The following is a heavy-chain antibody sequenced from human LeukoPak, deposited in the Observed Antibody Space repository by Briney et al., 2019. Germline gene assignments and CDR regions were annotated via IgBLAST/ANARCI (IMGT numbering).Heavy chain of an antibody. V-gene: IGHV1-18*01. CDR1: GYTFTSYG. CDR2: ISAYNGNT. J-gene: IGHJ6*02. D-gene: IGHD1-26*01. CDR3: ASPELLSNYYYGMDV. Sequence: ASVKVSCKASGYTFTSYGISWVRQAPGQGLEWMGWISAYNGNTNYAQKLQGRVTMTTDTSTSTAYMELRSLRSDDTAMYYCASPELLSNYYYGMDVWGQGTTVTVSS.